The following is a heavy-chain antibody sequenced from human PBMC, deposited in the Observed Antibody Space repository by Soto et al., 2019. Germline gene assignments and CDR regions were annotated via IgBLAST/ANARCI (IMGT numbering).Heavy chain of an antibody. J-gene: IGHJ3*02. V-gene: IGHV1-2*04. CDR2: INPNSGGT. CDR3: ARGANIAAAPQAFDI. CDR1: GYTFTGYY. D-gene: IGHD6-13*01. Sequence: ASVKVSCKASGYTFTGYYMHWVRQAPGQGLEWMGWINPNSGGTNYAQKFQGWVTMTRDTSISTAYMELSRLRSDDTAVYNCARGANIAAAPQAFDIWGQGTMVTVSS.